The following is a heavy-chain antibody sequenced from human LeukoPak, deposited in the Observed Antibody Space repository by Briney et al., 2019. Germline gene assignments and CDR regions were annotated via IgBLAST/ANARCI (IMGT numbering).Heavy chain of an antibody. Sequence: PGGSLRLSCAASGFTFSSYSMNWVRQAPGKGLEWVSSISSSSSYIFCADSVKGRFTISRDSAKNSLYLQMNSLRAEDTAVYYCARLGAGDDYWGQGTLVTVSS. CDR2: ISSSSSYI. CDR3: ARLGAGDDY. V-gene: IGHV3-21*01. J-gene: IGHJ4*02. D-gene: IGHD1-26*01. CDR1: GFTFSSYS.